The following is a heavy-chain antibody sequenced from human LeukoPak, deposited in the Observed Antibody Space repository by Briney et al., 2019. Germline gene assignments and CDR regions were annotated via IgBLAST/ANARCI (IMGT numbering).Heavy chain of an antibody. Sequence: PGGSLRLSCAASGFTFSSYGMHWVRQAPGKGLEWVAFIRYDGSNKCYADSVKGRFTISRDNSKNTLYLQMNSLRAEDTAVYYCAKGDSGSYSNPFDYWGQGTLVTVSS. CDR1: GFTFSSYG. J-gene: IGHJ4*02. CDR2: IRYDGSNK. V-gene: IGHV3-30*02. CDR3: AKGDSGSYSNPFDY. D-gene: IGHD1-26*01.